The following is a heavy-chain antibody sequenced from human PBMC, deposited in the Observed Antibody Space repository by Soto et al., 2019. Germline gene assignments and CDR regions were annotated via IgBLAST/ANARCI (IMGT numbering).Heavy chain of an antibody. CDR2: IYYSGST. Sequence: SETLSLTCTVSGGSISSSSYYWGWIRQPPGKGLEWIGSIYYSGSTYYNPSLKSRVTISVDTSKNQFSLKLSSVTAADTAVYYCARFRTNWFDPWGQGTLVTVSS. CDR3: ARFRTNWFDP. CDR1: GGSISSSSYY. V-gene: IGHV4-39*01. J-gene: IGHJ5*02.